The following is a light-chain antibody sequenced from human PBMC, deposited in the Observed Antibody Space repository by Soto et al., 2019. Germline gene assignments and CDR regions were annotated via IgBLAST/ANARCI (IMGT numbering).Light chain of an antibody. V-gene: IGKV3-15*01. CDR3: QQYDKWPRT. CDR1: RVGSGY. Sequence: VLMPSAATLSVSPGERATLYCRAQRVGSGYLVWYQQRPGQAPRLLIYGVSSRATGIPARFSGSGSGTEFTLTISSLQSEDSAVYYCQQYDKWPRTFGGGTKVDIK. J-gene: IGKJ4*02. CDR2: GVS.